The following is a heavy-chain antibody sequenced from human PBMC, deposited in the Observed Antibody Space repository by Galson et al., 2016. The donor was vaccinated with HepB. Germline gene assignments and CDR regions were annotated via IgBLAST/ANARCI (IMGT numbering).Heavy chain of an antibody. CDR3: ARVRCSTFRCQNWFDP. V-gene: IGHV6-1*01. D-gene: IGHD2/OR15-2a*01. CDR1: GDSVSSHSAA. Sequence: CAISGDSVSSHSAAWTWIRQSPLRGLEWLGRTYYRSKWYTDYAVSVKSRISIHPDTSKNQFSLQLNSVTPEDTAVYYCARVRCSTFRCQNWFDPWGQGTLVTVSS. CDR2: TYYRSKWYT. J-gene: IGHJ5*02.